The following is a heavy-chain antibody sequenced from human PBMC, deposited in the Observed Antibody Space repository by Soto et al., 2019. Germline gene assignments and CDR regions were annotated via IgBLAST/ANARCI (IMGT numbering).Heavy chain of an antibody. V-gene: IGHV3-23*01. D-gene: IGHD2-21*01. Sequence: EVQVLESGGGLVQPGGSLRHSCVASGFTFSNYAMTWVRQAPGKGMEWVSAIRGNGGETFYADSVKGRFTISRDNSKNTLYLQMNSLRSEDSDVYPCAKGDQERQWVFLHNWGQGTLVTVSS. CDR2: IRGNGGET. J-gene: IGHJ4*02. CDR3: AKGDQERQWVFLHN. CDR1: GFTFSNYA.